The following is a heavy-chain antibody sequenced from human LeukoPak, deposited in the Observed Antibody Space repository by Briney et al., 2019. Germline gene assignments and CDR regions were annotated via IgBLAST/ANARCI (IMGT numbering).Heavy chain of an antibody. D-gene: IGHD6-13*01. CDR1: GFTFSSYA. CDR3: AKYSSSWYVKDPGDY. J-gene: IGHJ4*02. Sequence: GASLRLSCAASGFTFSSYAMSWVRQAPGKGLEWVSAISGSGGSTYYADSVKGRFTISRDNSKNTLYLQMNSLRAEDTAVYYCAKYSSSWYVKDPGDYWGQGTLVTVSS. CDR2: ISGSGGST. V-gene: IGHV3-23*01.